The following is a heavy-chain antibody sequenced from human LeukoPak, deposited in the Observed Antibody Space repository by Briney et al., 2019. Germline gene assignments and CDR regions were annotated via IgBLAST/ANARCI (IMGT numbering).Heavy chain of an antibody. Sequence: GGSLRLSCAASGFTFTSYSMNWVRQAPGEGLEWVSSISSSGSYIYYADSVKGRFTISRDNAKNSLYLQMNSLRAEDTAVYFCARGRGYCDSTSCQNWFDPWGQETLVTVSS. V-gene: IGHV3-21*01. CDR3: ARGRGYCDSTSCQNWFDP. J-gene: IGHJ5*02. D-gene: IGHD2-2*01. CDR2: ISSSGSYI. CDR1: GFTFTSYS.